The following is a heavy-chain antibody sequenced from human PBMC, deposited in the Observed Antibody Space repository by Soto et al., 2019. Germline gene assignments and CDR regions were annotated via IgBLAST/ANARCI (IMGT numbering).Heavy chain of an antibody. V-gene: IGHV1-46*03. CDR2: INPSGGST. CDR3: ARDAELGGSSTSCCYYYYMDV. D-gene: IGHD2-2*01. J-gene: IGHJ6*03. Sequence: ASVKVSCKASGYTFTSYYINWVRQAPGQGLEWMGIINPSGGSTSYAQKFQGRVTMTRDTSTSTVYMELSSLRSEDTAVYYCARDAELGGSSTSCCYYYYMDVWGKGTTVTVSS. CDR1: GYTFTSYY.